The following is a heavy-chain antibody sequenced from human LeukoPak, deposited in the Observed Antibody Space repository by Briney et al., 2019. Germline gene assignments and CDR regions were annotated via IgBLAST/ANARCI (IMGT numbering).Heavy chain of an antibody. CDR1: GFTFTTSA. Sequence: GGSLRLSCVASGFTFTTSAMSWVRQAPGKGLEWVSYISSSSSTIYYADSVKGRFTISRDNAKNSLYLQMNSLRAEDTAVYYCAREWYGYDSSGYHFDYWGQGTLVTVSS. D-gene: IGHD3-22*01. CDR2: ISSSSSTI. CDR3: AREWYGYDSSGYHFDY. J-gene: IGHJ4*02. V-gene: IGHV3-48*01.